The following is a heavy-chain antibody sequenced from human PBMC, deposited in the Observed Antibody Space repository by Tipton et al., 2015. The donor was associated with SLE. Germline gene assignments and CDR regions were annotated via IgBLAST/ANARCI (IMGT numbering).Heavy chain of an antibody. V-gene: IGHV3-66*02. D-gene: IGHD3-3*01. J-gene: IGHJ2*01. CDR1: GITVSDNY. Sequence: SLRLSCAASGITVSDNYMNWVRQAPGKGLEWVSVIYTDGSTHSADSVKGRFTISRDISKNTLYLQMSSLRPDDTAVYFCARDTYELWSGNNWYFDLWGRGTLVTVSS. CDR3: ARDTYELWSGNNWYFDL. CDR2: IYTDGST.